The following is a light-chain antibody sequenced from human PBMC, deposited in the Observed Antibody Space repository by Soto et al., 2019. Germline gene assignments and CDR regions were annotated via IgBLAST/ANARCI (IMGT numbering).Light chain of an antibody. V-gene: IGKV1-5*03. CDR1: QSMRSW. CDR3: QQYSSYPLT. J-gene: IGKJ4*01. Sequence: DIQMTQSPSSLSASVGDIVTITCRASQSMRSWLAWYQQKPGKAPKLLIYSASSLESGVPSRFSGSGSGTEFTLTITSLQADDFAAYYCQQYSSYPLTFGGGTKVEIK. CDR2: SAS.